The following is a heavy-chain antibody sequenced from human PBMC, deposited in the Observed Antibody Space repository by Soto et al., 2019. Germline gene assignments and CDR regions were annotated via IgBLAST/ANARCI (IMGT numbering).Heavy chain of an antibody. J-gene: IGHJ4*02. CDR3: ARGVPSRGSPPFDY. CDR1: GYTFTSYD. D-gene: IGHD6-19*01. V-gene: IGHV1-8*01. CDR2: MNPNSGNT. Sequence: GASVKVSCKASGYTFTSYDINWVRQATGQGLEWMGWMNPNSGNTGYAQKFQGRVTMTRNTSISTAYMELSSLRSEDTAVYYCARGVPSRGSPPFDYWGKGTLVTVSS.